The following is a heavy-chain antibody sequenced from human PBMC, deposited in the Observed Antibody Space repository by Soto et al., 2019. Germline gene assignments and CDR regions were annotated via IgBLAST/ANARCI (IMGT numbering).Heavy chain of an antibody. CDR2: IYYSGST. D-gene: IGHD2-2*01. CDR1: GGSISSGDYY. V-gene: IGHV4-30-4*01. J-gene: IGHJ5*02. CDR3: ARAYYKPAAISVWFDP. Sequence: KPSETLSLTCTVSGGSISSGDYYWSWIRQPPGKGLEWIGYIYYSGSTYYNPSLKSRVTISVDTSKNQFSLKLSSVTAADTAVYYCARAYYKPAAISVWFDPWGQGTLVTVSS.